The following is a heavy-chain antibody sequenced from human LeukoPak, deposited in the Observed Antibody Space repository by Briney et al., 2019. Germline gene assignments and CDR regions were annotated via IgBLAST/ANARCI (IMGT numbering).Heavy chain of an antibody. CDR3: VRELGAPGYFQH. Sequence: EGSLRLSCAASGFTFSTSWMHWVRHTPGKGPVWVSRISKDGSATNYAGSVKGRFTISRDNAKNTLDLQMNSLRVDDTALYYCVRELGAPGYFQHWGQGILVTVSS. D-gene: IGHD7-27*01. CDR1: GFTFSTSW. V-gene: IGHV3-74*01. J-gene: IGHJ1*01. CDR2: ISKDGSAT.